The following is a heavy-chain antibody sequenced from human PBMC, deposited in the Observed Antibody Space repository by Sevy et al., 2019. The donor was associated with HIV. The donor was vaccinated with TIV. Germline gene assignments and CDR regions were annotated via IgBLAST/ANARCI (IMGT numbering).Heavy chain of an antibody. CDR3: ARFSRDFGSSHAFDI. D-gene: IGHD3-10*01. Sequence: GGSLRLSCAASGFTFSSYSMNWVRQAPGKGLEWVSSISSSSSYIYYADSVKGRFTISRDNAKNSLYLQMNSLRAEDTAVYYCARFSRDFGSSHAFDIWGQGTMVTVSS. J-gene: IGHJ3*02. CDR2: ISSSSSYI. V-gene: IGHV3-21*01. CDR1: GFTFSSYS.